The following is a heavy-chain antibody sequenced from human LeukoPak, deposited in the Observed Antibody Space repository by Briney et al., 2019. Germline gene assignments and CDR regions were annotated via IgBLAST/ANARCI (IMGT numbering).Heavy chain of an antibody. CDR3: ARGRGYYYGSGRSTNWFDP. CDR2: INHSGST. J-gene: IGHJ5*02. CDR1: GFTFSSYA. Sequence: GSLRLSCAASGFTFSSYAMSWIRQPPGKGLEWIGEINHSGSTNYNPSLKSRVTISVDTSKNQFSLKLSSVTAADTAVYYCARGRGYYYGSGRSTNWFDPWGQGTLVTVSS. V-gene: IGHV4-34*01. D-gene: IGHD3-10*01.